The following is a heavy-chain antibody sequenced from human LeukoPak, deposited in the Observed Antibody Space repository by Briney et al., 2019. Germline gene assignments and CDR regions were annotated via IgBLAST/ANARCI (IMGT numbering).Heavy chain of an antibody. CDR3: ASLGYCSGGSCPLSYYYYYMDV. CDR1: GFTFSSYG. V-gene: IGHV3-30*02. CDR2: IRYDGSNK. Sequence: GGSLRLSCAASGFTFSSYGMHWVRQAPGKGLEWVAFIRYDGSNKYYADSVKGRFTISRDNSKNTLYLQMNSLRAEDTAVYYCASLGYCSGGSCPLSYYYYYMDVWGKGTTVTVSS. J-gene: IGHJ6*03. D-gene: IGHD2-15*01.